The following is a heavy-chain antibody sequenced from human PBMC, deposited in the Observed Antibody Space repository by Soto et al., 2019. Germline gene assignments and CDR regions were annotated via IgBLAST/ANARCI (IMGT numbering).Heavy chain of an antibody. J-gene: IGHJ3*02. V-gene: IGHV3-30*18. CDR3: AKGPTGRITGTTPAFDI. CDR1: GFTFSSYG. Sequence: GGSLRLSCAASGFTFSSYGMHWARRAPGKGLEWGAVISYDGSNKYYADSVKGRFTISRDNSKNTLYLQMNSLRAEDTAVYYCAKGPTGRITGTTPAFDIWGQGTMVTVSS. CDR2: ISYDGSNK. D-gene: IGHD1-7*01.